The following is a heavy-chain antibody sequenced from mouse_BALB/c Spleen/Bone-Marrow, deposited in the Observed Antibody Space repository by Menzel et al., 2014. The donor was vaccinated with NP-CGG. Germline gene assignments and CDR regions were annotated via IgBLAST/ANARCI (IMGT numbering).Heavy chain of an antibody. J-gene: IGHJ4*01. Sequence: QVQLQQSGPELVKPGASVRISCQASGYSFTNFYIHWVKQRPGQGLEWIGWILPGNGIIKYNEKFKDKASLTADRSSSTAYMQLTSLTSEDSAVYLCARWGTTVVDALDYWGQGTSVTVSS. CDR2: ILPGNGII. V-gene: IGHV1S56*01. D-gene: IGHD1-1*01. CDR3: ARWGTTVVDALDY. CDR1: GYSFTNFY.